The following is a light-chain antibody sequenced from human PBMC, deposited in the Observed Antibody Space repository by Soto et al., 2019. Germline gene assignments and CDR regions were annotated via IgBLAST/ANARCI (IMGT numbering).Light chain of an antibody. CDR2: GAS. V-gene: IGKV3-20*01. J-gene: IGKJ1*01. CDR1: QSVSSN. Sequence: EVVLTQSPATLSVSPGDRATLCCRASQSVSSNLAWYQQKPGQAPRLLIYGASTRATGIPDRFSGSGSGTEFTLTISRLEPEDLAVYYCQQYGSSPPKTFGQGTKVDNK. CDR3: QQYGSSPPKT.